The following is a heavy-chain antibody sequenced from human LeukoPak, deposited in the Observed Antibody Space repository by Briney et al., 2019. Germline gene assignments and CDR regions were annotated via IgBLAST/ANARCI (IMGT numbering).Heavy chain of an antibody. CDR3: TTRRYSNYDGNNLGDY. CDR2: ISWNSGSI. CDR1: GFTFDDYA. Sequence: GGSLRLSCAASGFTFDDYAMHWVRQAPGKGLEWVSGISWNSGSIGYADSVKGRFTISRDNAKNSLYLQMNSLRAEDTALYYCTTRRYSNYDGNNLGDYWGQGTLVTVSS. J-gene: IGHJ4*02. V-gene: IGHV3-9*01. D-gene: IGHD4-11*01.